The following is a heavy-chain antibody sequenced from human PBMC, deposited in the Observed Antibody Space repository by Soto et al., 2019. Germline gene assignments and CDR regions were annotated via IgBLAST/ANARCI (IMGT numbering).Heavy chain of an antibody. CDR2: IIPIFGTA. V-gene: IGHV1-69*12. D-gene: IGHD2-15*01. J-gene: IGHJ5*02. CDR3: ATDLRGYCSGGSCKPFDP. Sequence: QVQLVQSGAEVKKPGSSVKVSCKASGGTFSSYAISWVRQAPGQGLEWMGGIIPIFGTANYAQKFQGRVTITADESTSTAYMERSSLRSEDTAVYYCATDLRGYCSGGSCKPFDPWGQGTLVTVSS. CDR1: GGTFSSYA.